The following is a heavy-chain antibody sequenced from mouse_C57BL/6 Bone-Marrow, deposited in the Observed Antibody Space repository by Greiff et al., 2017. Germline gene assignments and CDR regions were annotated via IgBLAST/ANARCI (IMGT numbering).Heavy chain of an antibody. V-gene: IGHV1-64*01. J-gene: IGHJ1*03. CDR3: ARGGRNRYFDV. CDR1: GYTFTSYW. CDR2: IHPNSGST. Sequence: QVQLQQPGAELVKPGASVKLSCKASGYTFTSYWMHWVKQRPGQGLEWIGMIHPNSGSTNYNEKFKSKATLTVDKSSSTAYMELSSLTSEDSAVYYCARGGRNRYFDVWGTGTTVTVSS. D-gene: IGHD3-3*01.